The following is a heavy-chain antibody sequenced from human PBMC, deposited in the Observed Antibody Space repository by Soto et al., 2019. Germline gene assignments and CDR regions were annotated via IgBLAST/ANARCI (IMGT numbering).Heavy chain of an antibody. J-gene: IGHJ3*02. Sequence: GGSLRLSCAAFGFTFDDYAMHWVRQAPGKGLEWVSGISWNSGSIGYADSVKDRFTISRDNAKNSLYLQMNSLRAEDTALYYCAKVQAHMVRGASSAFDIWGQGTMVTVSS. D-gene: IGHD3-10*01. CDR1: GFTFDDYA. CDR2: ISWNSGSI. V-gene: IGHV3-9*01. CDR3: AKVQAHMVRGASSAFDI.